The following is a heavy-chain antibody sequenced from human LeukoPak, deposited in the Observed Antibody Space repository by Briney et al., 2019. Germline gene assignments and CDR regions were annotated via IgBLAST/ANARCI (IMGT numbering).Heavy chain of an antibody. Sequence: GGSLRLSCAASGFALSSYSMNWVRQAPGKGLEWVSYISSSSSTIYYADSVKGRFTISRDNAKNSLYLQMNSLRAEDTAVHYCARDLWLPQLGWGQGTLVTVS. CDR1: GFALSSYS. J-gene: IGHJ4*02. CDR3: ARDLWLPQLG. V-gene: IGHV3-48*01. D-gene: IGHD5-12*01. CDR2: ISSSSSTI.